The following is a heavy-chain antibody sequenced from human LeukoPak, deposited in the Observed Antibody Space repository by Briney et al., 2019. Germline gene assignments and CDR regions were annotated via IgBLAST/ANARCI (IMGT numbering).Heavy chain of an antibody. V-gene: IGHV5-51*01. CDR3: ARPPSRGYSSSFEY. Sequence: GESLKISCKGSGYSFPTYWIAWVRQMPGKGLEWMWIIYPDESNIRYSPSFQGQVTISADKSISTAYLQWSSLKASDTAMYYCARPPSRGYSSSFEYWGQGTLVTVSS. J-gene: IGHJ4*02. CDR2: IYPDESNI. D-gene: IGHD2-2*03. CDR1: GYSFPTYW.